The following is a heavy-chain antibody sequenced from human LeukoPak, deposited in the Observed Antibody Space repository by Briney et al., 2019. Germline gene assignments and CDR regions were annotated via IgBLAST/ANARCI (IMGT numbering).Heavy chain of an antibody. CDR1: GYTFTVYY. CDR2: INPNSGGT. V-gene: IGHV1-2*02. D-gene: IGHD2-2*01. Sequence: VASVKVSFKASGYTFTVYYMHWVRQAPGQGLEWMGWINPNSGGTNYAQKFQGRVTMTRDTSISTAYMELSRLRSDDTAVYYCARGDCSSTSCYDWFDPWGQGTLVTVSS. J-gene: IGHJ5*02. CDR3: ARGDCSSTSCYDWFDP.